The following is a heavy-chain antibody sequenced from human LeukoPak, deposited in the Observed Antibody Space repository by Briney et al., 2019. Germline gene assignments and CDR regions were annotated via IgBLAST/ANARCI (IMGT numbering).Heavy chain of an antibody. CDR2: IYTSGST. CDR1: GGSISSYY. CDR3: ARHKIRTRYCSSTSCYGFDY. Sequence: PSETLSLTCTVSGGSISSYYWSWIRQPAGKGLEWIGRIYTSGSTNYSPSLKSRVTISVDTSKNQFSLKLSSVTAADTAVYYCARHKIRTRYCSSTSCYGFDYWGQGTLVTVSS. V-gene: IGHV4-4*07. J-gene: IGHJ4*02. D-gene: IGHD2-2*01.